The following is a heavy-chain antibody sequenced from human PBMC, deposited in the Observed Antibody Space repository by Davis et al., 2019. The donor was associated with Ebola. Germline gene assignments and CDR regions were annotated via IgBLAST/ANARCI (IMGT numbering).Heavy chain of an antibody. CDR2: ISSSGSTI. CDR3: ARFLLGRDYYYGMDV. CDR1: GFTFSSYA. J-gene: IGHJ6*02. Sequence: GGSLRLSCAASGFTFSSYAMSWVRQAPGKGLEWVSAISSSGSTIYYADSVKGRFTISRDNAKNSLYLQMNSLRAEDTAVYYCARFLLGRDYYYGMDVWGQGTTVTVSS. D-gene: IGHD2-15*01. V-gene: IGHV3-21*04.